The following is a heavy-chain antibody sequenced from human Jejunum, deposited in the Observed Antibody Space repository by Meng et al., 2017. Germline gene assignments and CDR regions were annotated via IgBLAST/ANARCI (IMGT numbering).Heavy chain of an antibody. CDR2: ISHSGST. V-gene: IGHV4-34*01. CDR3: ARALGAYGDSGFAY. Sequence: QVTRQQGGAGLLKPPETLSLTCAVSGGSLKDFYWNWIRQPPGKGLEWIGEISHSGSTNYIPSLKSRVTISVDRSQNQLSLKLTSVSGTDTAVYFCARALGAYGDSGFAYWGQGALVTVSS. J-gene: IGHJ4*02. CDR1: GGSLKDFY. D-gene: IGHD4-17*01.